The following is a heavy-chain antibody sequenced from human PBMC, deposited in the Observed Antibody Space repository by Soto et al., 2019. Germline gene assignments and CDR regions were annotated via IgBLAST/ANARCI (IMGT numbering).Heavy chain of an antibody. D-gene: IGHD3-22*01. CDR3: ARISDRYDSSGYYDY. J-gene: IGHJ4*02. CDR1: GYTFTSYA. Sequence: ASVKVSCKASGYTFTSYAMHWVRQAPGQRLEWMGWINAGNGNTKYSQKFQGRVTITRDTSASTAYMELSSLRSEDTAVYYCARISDRYDSSGYYDYWGQGTLVTVSS. CDR2: INAGNGNT. V-gene: IGHV1-3*01.